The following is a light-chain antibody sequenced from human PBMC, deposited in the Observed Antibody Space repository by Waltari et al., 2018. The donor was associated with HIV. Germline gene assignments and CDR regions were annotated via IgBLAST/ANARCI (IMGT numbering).Light chain of an antibody. V-gene: IGKV4-1*01. CDR1: QSVLYNSNNKNY. CDR3: QQYYSTLYS. CDR2: WAS. Sequence: DIVMTQSPDSLAVSLGERVTINCKSSQSVLYNSNNKNYLAWYQQKPRQPPKLLIYWASTRESGVPDQFSGSGSGTDFTLTISSLQAEDVAVYYCQQYYSTLYSFGQGTKLEIK. J-gene: IGKJ2*03.